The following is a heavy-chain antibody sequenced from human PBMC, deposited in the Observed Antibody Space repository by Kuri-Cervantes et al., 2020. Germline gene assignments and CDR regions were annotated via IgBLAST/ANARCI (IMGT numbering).Heavy chain of an antibody. CDR3: ARERTYYYDSSGYRHSGLDV. J-gene: IGHJ6*02. Sequence: GESLKISCAASGFTFSSYGMHWVRQAPGKGLEWVAVIWYDGSNKYYADSVKGRFTISRDNSKNTLYLQMNSLRAEDTAVYYCARERTYYYDSSGYRHSGLDVWGQGTTVTVSS. V-gene: IGHV3-33*08. D-gene: IGHD3-22*01. CDR1: GFTFSSYG. CDR2: IWYDGSNK.